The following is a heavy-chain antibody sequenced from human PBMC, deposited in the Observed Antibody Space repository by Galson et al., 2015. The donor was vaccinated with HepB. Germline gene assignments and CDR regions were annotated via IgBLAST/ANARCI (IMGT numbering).Heavy chain of an antibody. CDR2: IWYDGSNK. CDR1: GFTFSSYG. Sequence: SLRLSCAASGFTFSSYGMHWVRQAPGKGLEWVAVIWYDGSNKYYADSVKGRFTISRDNSKNTLYLQMNSLRAEDTAVYYCARVDYGGNDNPDDYWGQGTLVTVSS. CDR3: ARVDYGGNDNPDDY. V-gene: IGHV3-33*01. J-gene: IGHJ4*02. D-gene: IGHD4-23*01.